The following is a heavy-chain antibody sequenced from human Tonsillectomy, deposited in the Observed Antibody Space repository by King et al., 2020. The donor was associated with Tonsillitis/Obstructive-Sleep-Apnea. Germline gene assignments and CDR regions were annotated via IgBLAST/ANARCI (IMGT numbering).Heavy chain of an antibody. J-gene: IGHJ6*02. CDR3: AASDGAYYCYGLVF. V-gene: IGHV3-30*04. CDR2: ISYDGSNK. CDR1: GFTFSTYA. Sequence: VQLVESGGGVVQPGRSLRLSCAASGFTFSTYAMHWVRQAPGKGLEWVAVISYDGSNKYYADSVKGRFTISRDNYKNTLYLQMNSLRAEDTAVYYCAASDGAYYCYGLVFWGQGTTVTVSS. D-gene: IGHD3-10*01.